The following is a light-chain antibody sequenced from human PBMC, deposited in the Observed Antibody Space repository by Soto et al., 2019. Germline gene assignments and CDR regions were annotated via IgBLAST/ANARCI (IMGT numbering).Light chain of an antibody. CDR1: SSDVGSYNL. J-gene: IGLJ1*01. CDR2: EGS. CDR3: CSYAGSSTSLYV. Sequence: QSVLTQPASVSGSPGQSITISCTGTSSDVGSYNLVSWYQQHPGKAPKLMIYEGSKRPSGVSNRFSGSKSGNTASLTISGFQAEDEADYYCCSYAGSSTSLYVFGTGTKLTVL. V-gene: IGLV2-23*01.